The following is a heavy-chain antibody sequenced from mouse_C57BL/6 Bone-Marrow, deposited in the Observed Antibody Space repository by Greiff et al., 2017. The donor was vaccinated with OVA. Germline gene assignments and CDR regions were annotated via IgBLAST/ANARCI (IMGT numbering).Heavy chain of an antibody. D-gene: IGHD1-1*01. CDR2: IRLKSDNYAT. CDR3: TGFYYGSSYLYAMDY. V-gene: IGHV6-3*01. CDR1: GFTFSNYW. J-gene: IGHJ4*01. Sequence: EVQLQESGGGLVQPGGSMKLSCVASGFTFSNYWMNWVRQSPEKGLEWVAQIRLKSDNYATHYAESVKGRFTISRDDSKSSVYLQMNNLRAEDTGIYYCTGFYYGSSYLYAMDYWGQGTSVTVSS.